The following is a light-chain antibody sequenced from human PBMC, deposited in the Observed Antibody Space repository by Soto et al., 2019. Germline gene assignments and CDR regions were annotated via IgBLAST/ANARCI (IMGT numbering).Light chain of an antibody. Sequence: QSVLTQPPSVSAAPGQKVTISCSGSSSNIGNNYVSWYQQLPGTAPKLLIYDNNKRPSGIPDRFSGSKSGTSATLGITGLQTGDEADYYCGTWDNSLRAGVFGTGTKV. J-gene: IGLJ1*01. CDR2: DNN. V-gene: IGLV1-51*01. CDR3: GTWDNSLRAGV. CDR1: SSNIGNNY.